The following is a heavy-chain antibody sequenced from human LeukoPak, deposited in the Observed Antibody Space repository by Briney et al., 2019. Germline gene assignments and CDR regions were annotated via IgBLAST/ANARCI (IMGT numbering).Heavy chain of an antibody. CDR2: IHYDGNT. J-gene: IGHJ4*02. CDR3: ARHSLNNYGSYY. Sequence: PSETLSLTCTVSGGSISSSTYSWTWIRQPPGKGLEWIGSIHYDGNTYYKPSLKSRVTISVDTSKIQFSLRLSSATAADMATYYCARHSLNNYGSYYWGQGTLVTSPQ. CDR1: GGSISSSTYS. D-gene: IGHD5-24*01. V-gene: IGHV4-39*01.